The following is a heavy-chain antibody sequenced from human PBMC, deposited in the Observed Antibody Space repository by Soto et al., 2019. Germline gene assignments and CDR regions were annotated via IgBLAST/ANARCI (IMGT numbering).Heavy chain of an antibody. Sequence: GESLNISCKGSGYSFTSYWIGWVRQMPGKGLEWMGIIYPGDSDTRYSPSFQGQVTISADKSISTAYLQWSSLKASDTAMYYCARHANRGYALDDFDTWGDGTMITV. V-gene: IGHV5-51*01. D-gene: IGHD5-12*01. J-gene: IGHJ3*02. CDR3: ARHANRGYALDDFDT. CDR2: IYPGDSDT. CDR1: GYSFTSYW.